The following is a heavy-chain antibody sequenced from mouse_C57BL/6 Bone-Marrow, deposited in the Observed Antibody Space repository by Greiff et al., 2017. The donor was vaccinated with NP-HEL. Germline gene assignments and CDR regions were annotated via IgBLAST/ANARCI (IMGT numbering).Heavy chain of an antibody. CDR2: IDPSDSYT. CDR1: GYTFTSYW. Sequence: QVQLKQPGAELVRPGTSVKLSCKASGYTFTSYWMHWVKQRPGQGLEWIGVIDPSDSYTNYNQKFKGKATLTVDTSSSTADMQLSSLTSEDSAVYYCARSYYGRGYWDFDVWGTGTTVTVSS. V-gene: IGHV1-59*01. J-gene: IGHJ1*03. D-gene: IGHD1-1*01. CDR3: ARSYYGRGYWDFDV.